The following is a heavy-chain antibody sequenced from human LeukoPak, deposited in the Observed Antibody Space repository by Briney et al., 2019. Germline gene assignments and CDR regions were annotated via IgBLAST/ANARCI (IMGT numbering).Heavy chain of an antibody. CDR1: GGSISSGDYY. J-gene: IGHJ4*02. Sequence: SQTLSLTCTVSGGSISSGDYYWSWIRQPPGKGLEWIGYIYYSGSTYYNPSLKSRVTISVDTSKNQLSLKLSSVTAADTAVYYCARASSMIVVWFDYWGQGTLVTVSS. CDR2: IYYSGST. V-gene: IGHV4-30-4*01. CDR3: ARASSMIVVWFDY. D-gene: IGHD3-22*01.